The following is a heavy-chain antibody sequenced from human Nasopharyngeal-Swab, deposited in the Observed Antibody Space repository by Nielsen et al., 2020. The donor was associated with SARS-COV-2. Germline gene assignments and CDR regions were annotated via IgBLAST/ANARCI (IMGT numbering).Heavy chain of an antibody. CDR2: LSWDDDK. D-gene: IGHD1-26*01. J-gene: IGHJ6*02. CDR1: GFSLSTSGVG. V-gene: IGHV2-5*02. Sequence: SGPTLVKPTQTLTLTCTFSGFSLSTSGVGVGWIRQPPGKALEWRALLSWDDDKRDSPSLKSRLTITKDTSKNQVVLTMTNMDPVDTATYYCAHASSYFSMDVWGQGTTVTVSS. CDR3: AHASSYFSMDV.